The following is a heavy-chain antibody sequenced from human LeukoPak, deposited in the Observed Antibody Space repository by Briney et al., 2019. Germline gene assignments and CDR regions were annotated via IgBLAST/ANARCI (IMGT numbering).Heavy chain of an antibody. D-gene: IGHD4-17*01. CDR1: GFTFSRSG. CDR2: IWYDGSSK. J-gene: IGHJ4*02. Sequence: GKSLRLSCEASGFTFSRSGMHWVRQAPGKGLEWLAVIWYDGSSKYYADSVKGRFTISRDNSKNTLYQQMDSLRVEDTALYYCARGLQLTTVTPDFWGQGTLVTVSS. CDR3: ARGLQLTTVTPDF. V-gene: IGHV3-33*01.